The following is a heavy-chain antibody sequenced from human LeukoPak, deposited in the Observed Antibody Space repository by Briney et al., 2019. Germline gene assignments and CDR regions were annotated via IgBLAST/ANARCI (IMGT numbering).Heavy chain of an antibody. CDR2: IDPSDSYT. CDR1: GYSFTSYW. Sequence: GESLRISCKASGYSFTSYWITWVRQMPGKGLEWMGRIDPSDSYTNYSPSFQGHVTISADRSISTAYLQWSSLKASDTAMYYCARQYLNDCNYFDYWGQGTLVTVSS. V-gene: IGHV5-10-1*01. D-gene: IGHD2-21*02. J-gene: IGHJ4*02. CDR3: ARQYLNDCNYFDY.